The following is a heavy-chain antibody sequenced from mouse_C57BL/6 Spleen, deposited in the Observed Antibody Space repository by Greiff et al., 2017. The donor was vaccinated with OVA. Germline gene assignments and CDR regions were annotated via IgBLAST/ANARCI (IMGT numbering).Heavy chain of an antibody. CDR1: GFTFSDYY. D-gene: IGHD1-1*02. CDR2: INYDGSST. V-gene: IGHV5-16*01. CDR3: ARVGSLAWFAY. Sequence: EVKVVESEGGLVQPGSSMKLSCTASGFTFSDYYMAWVRQVPEKGLEWVANINYDGSSTYYLDSLKSRFIISRDNAKNILYLQMSSLKSEDTATYYCARVGSLAWFAYWGQGTLVTVSA. J-gene: IGHJ3*01.